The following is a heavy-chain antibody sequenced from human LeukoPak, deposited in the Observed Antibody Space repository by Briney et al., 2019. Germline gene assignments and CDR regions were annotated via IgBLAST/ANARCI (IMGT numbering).Heavy chain of an antibody. V-gene: IGHV1-2*02. J-gene: IGHJ4*02. CDR3: ARGFYDSRGYYFPFDY. Sequence: TSVKVSCKASGYTFTDYYMHWVRQAPGQALEWMGWINPNSGGTNYAQKFQGRVTMTRDTSISTAYMELSRLRSDDRAVYYCARGFYDSRGYYFPFDYWGQGSLVTVSS. CDR1: GYTFTDYY. D-gene: IGHD3-22*01. CDR2: INPNSGGT.